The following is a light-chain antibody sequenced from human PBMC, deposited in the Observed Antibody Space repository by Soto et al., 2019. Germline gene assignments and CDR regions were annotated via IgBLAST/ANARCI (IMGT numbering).Light chain of an antibody. CDR2: DVS. Sequence: LTQPASVSGSPGQSITISCTGTSSDVGGYNSVSWYQQYPGKAPKLMIHDVSNRPSGVSNRFSGSKSGNTASLTISGLQAEDEADYYCSSYTSSTSYVFGSGTKVTVL. CDR3: SSYTSSTSYV. CDR1: SSDVGGYNS. J-gene: IGLJ1*01. V-gene: IGLV2-14*01.